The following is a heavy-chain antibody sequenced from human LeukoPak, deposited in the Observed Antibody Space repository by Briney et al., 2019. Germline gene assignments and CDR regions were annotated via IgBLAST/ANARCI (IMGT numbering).Heavy chain of an antibody. CDR1: GYTLTELS. J-gene: IGHJ4*02. CDR3: AAGYGTLVNY. D-gene: IGHD2-15*01. CDR2: FDPEDGET. Sequence: ASVKVSCEVSGYTLTELSMHWVRQSPGKGLEWMGGFDPEDGETIYAQKFQGRVTMTEDTSTDTAYMELSSLRSEDTAVYYCAAGYGTLVNYWGQGTLVTVSS. V-gene: IGHV1-24*01.